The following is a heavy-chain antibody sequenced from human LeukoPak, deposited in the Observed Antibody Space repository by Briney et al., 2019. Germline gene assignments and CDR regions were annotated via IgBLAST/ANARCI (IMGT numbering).Heavy chain of an antibody. Sequence: SETLSLTCAVYGGSFSGYYWSWIRQPPGKGLEWIGEINHSGSTNYNPSLKSRVTISVDTSKNHFFLKLSYVTTADTAVYYCAREGMNTFGGFIVIGCWFDPWGQGTLVTVSS. V-gene: IGHV4-34*01. CDR1: GGSFSGYY. CDR2: INHSGST. CDR3: AREGMNTFGGFIVIGCWFDP. D-gene: IGHD3-16*02. J-gene: IGHJ5*02.